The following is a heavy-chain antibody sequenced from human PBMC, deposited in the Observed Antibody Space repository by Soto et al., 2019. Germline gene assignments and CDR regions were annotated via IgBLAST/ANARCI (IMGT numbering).Heavy chain of an antibody. Sequence: ASVKVSCKASGGTFSSYAISWVRQAPGQGLEWMGGIIPIFGTANYAQKFHGRVTITADESTSTAYMELSSLRSEDTAVYYCATRSTTVTSDAFDIWGQGTMVTVSS. CDR1: GGTFSSYA. J-gene: IGHJ3*02. D-gene: IGHD4-17*01. CDR2: IIPIFGTA. CDR3: ATRSTTVTSDAFDI. V-gene: IGHV1-69*13.